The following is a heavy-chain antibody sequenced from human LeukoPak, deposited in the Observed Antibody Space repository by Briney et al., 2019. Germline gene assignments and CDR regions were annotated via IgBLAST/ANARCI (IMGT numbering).Heavy chain of an antibody. CDR2: INPSGGST. D-gene: IGHD3-16*01. CDR3: TTLPLNKLGKDY. Sequence: GASVKVSCKASGGIYRRYSITWVRQAPGQGLEWMGIINPSGGSTSYQQKFQGRVTMTRDMSANTVYMELSSLRSEDTAVYYCTTLPLNKLGKDYWGQGTLVTVSS. V-gene: IGHV1-46*03. J-gene: IGHJ4*02. CDR1: GGIYRRYS.